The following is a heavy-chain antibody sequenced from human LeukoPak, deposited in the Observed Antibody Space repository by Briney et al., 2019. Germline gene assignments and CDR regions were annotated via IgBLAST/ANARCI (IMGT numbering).Heavy chain of an antibody. CDR1: GFTFSDYY. J-gene: IGHJ4*02. D-gene: IGHD1-26*01. V-gene: IGHV3-11*04. CDR2: ISSSGSTI. Sequence: GSLRLSCAASGFTFSDYYMSWIRQAPGKGLEWVSYISSSGSTIYYADSVKGRFTISRDNAKNSQYLQMNSLRAEDTAVYYCARDLDYSGSPRTCYYWGQGTLVTVSS. CDR3: ARDLDYSGSPRTCYY.